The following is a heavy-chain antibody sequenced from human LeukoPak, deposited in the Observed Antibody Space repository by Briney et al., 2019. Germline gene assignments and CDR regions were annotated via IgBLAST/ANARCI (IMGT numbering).Heavy chain of an antibody. D-gene: IGHD2-8*01. CDR3: ARAARYCTNGVCDWFDP. CDR1: GGSFSGYC. J-gene: IGHJ5*02. Sequence: SETLSLTCAVYGGSFSGYCWSWIRQPPGKGLEWIGEINHSGSTNYNPSLKSRVTISVDTSKNQFSLKLSSVTAADTAVYYCARAARYCTNGVCDWFDPWGQGTLVTVSS. CDR2: INHSGST. V-gene: IGHV4-34*01.